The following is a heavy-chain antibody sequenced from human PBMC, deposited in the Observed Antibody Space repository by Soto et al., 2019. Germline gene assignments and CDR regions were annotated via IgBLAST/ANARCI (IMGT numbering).Heavy chain of an antibody. Sequence: ASVKVSCKTSGYTFTNYGITWVRQAPGQGLKWMGWISAYNGDTNYAQKFQGRVTMTEDTSTDTAYMELSSLRSEDTAVYYCATDPGYSSGGNFDYWGQGTLVTVSS. D-gene: IGHD6-19*01. CDR1: GYTFTNYG. V-gene: IGHV1-18*04. CDR3: ATDPGYSSGGNFDY. J-gene: IGHJ4*02. CDR2: ISAYNGDT.